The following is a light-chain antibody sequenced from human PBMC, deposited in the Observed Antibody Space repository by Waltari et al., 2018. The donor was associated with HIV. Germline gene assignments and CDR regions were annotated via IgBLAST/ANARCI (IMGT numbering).Light chain of an antibody. CDR2: DTT. J-gene: IGLJ3*02. Sequence: QAVVTQEPSLTVSPGGTVTLTCGSSAGAVTSGHSPYWLQQKPGQAPLTLIYDTTNKHTWTPARFSGSLLGGKAALTLSGAQPEDEADYHCFISFGDMWVSGGGTKLTVL. CDR1: AGAVTSGHS. CDR3: FISFGDMWV. V-gene: IGLV7-46*01.